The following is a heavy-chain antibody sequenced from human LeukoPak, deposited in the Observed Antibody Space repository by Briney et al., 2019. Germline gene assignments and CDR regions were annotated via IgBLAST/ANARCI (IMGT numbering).Heavy chain of an antibody. V-gene: IGHV1-46*01. Sequence: ASVKVSCKAYGGTFSSYAISWVRQAPGQGLEWMGIINPSGGSTSYAQKFQGRVTMTRDTSTSTVYMELSSLRSEDTAVYYCARGPYVVVVAATPGIGNWFDPWGQGTLVTVSS. CDR2: INPSGGST. CDR1: GGTFSSYA. J-gene: IGHJ5*02. D-gene: IGHD2-15*01. CDR3: ARGPYVVVVAATPGIGNWFDP.